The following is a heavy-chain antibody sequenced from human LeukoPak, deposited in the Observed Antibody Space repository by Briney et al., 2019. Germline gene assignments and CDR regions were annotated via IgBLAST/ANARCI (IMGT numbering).Heavy chain of an antibody. Sequence: SETLSLTCTVSGYSISSGYYWGWIRQPPGQGLEWTGSIDHSGSTYYNPSLKSRITISVDTSKNQFSLKLSSVTAADTAVYYCARGVRDGYNSPSFDYWGQGTLVTVSS. CDR1: GYSISSGYY. J-gene: IGHJ4*02. CDR2: IDHSGST. CDR3: ARGVRDGYNSPSFDY. D-gene: IGHD5-24*01. V-gene: IGHV4-38-2*02.